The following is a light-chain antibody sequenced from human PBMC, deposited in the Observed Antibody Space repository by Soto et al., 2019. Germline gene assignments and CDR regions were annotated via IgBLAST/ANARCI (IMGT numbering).Light chain of an antibody. J-gene: IGLJ1*01. Sequence: SVLTHPASGAWSPRQSITISCPGTSSDVGGYNYVSWYQQHPGKAPKFMIYDVSNRPSGVSTRFSRSKSGNTASLTISGLQAEEEADYYCNSYTTSNTRQIVFGTGTKVTVL. CDR2: DVS. CDR1: SSDVGGYNY. CDR3: NSYTTSNTRQIV. V-gene: IGLV2-14*01.